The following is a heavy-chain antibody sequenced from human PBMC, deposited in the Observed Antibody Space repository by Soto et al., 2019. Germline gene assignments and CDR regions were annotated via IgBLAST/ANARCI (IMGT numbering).Heavy chain of an antibody. CDR2: SNMDGSRT. CDR3: ARGPRGLYHHDY. CDR1: GFTFSGDW. V-gene: IGHV3-74*01. J-gene: IGHJ4*02. Sequence: EVQLVESGGGLVQPGGSLRLSCAVSGFTFSGDWMHWVRQAPGKGLVWVSRSNMDGSRTNYADSVKGRFIISSDNARNTLYLQMNSLRVDDTAVYYCARGPRGLYHHDYWGQGALVTVFS. D-gene: IGHD2-2*01.